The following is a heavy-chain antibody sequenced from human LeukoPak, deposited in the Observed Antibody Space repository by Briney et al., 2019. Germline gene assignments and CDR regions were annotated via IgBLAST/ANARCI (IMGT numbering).Heavy chain of an antibody. J-gene: IGHJ3*02. Sequence: GGSLRLSCAASGFTFSSYSMNWVSKAPGKGREWGSSISSSSSYIYYADSVKGRFTISRDNAKNSLYLQMNSLRAEDTAVYYCARDLSPESCSGGSCYFDAFDIWGQGTMVTVSS. V-gene: IGHV3-21*01. D-gene: IGHD2-15*01. CDR3: ARDLSPESCSGGSCYFDAFDI. CDR2: ISSSSSYI. CDR1: GFTFSSYS.